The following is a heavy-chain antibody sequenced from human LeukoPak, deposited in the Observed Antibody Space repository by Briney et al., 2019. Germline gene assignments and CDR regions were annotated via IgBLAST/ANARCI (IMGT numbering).Heavy chain of an antibody. CDR3: AKAYYYDSSVDY. CDR1: GFTFSSYG. J-gene: IGHJ4*02. D-gene: IGHD3-22*01. V-gene: IGHV3-30*02. Sequence: GGSLRLSCAASGFTFSSYGMHWVRQAPGKGLEWVAFIRCDGSNKYYADSVKGRFTVSRDNSKNTLYLQMNSLRAEDTAVYYCAKAYYYDSSVDYWGQGTLVTVSS. CDR2: IRCDGSNK.